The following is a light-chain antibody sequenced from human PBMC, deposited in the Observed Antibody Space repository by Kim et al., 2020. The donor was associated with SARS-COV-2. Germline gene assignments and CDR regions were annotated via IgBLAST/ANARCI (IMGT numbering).Light chain of an antibody. Sequence: SYELTQPPSVSVSPGQTATITCSGNGIGGKNVHWYQQKPGQSPVMVIYQDSHRPSGIPERFSGSNSGNTATLTIRGVQASDEADYYCQAWDSYTAIFGTG. CDR1: GIGGKN. CDR3: QAWDSYTAI. J-gene: IGLJ1*01. CDR2: QDS. V-gene: IGLV3-1*01.